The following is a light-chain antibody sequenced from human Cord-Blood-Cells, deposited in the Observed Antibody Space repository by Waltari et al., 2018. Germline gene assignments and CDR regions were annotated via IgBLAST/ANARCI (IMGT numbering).Light chain of an antibody. J-gene: IGLJ2*01. CDR3: CSYAGSVV. V-gene: IGLV2-23*01. Sequence: QSALTQPASVSGSPGQSITISRTGTSSDVGSYNLVSWYQQHPGKAPNLMIYEGSKRPSGVSNRFSGSKSGNTASLTISGLQAEDEADYYCCSYAGSVVFGGGTKLTVL. CDR2: EGS. CDR1: SSDVGSYNL.